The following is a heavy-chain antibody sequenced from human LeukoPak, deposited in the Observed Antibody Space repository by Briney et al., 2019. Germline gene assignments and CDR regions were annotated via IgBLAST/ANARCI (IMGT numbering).Heavy chain of an antibody. CDR2: INLNSGGT. V-gene: IGHV1-2*02. CDR1: GYTFTGYY. Sequence: ASVKVSCKASGYTFTGYYMHWVRQAPAQGLEWMGWINLNSGGTNYAQKFQGRVTMTRDTSISTAYMELSRLRSDDTAVYYCARDKADGSYYYYYGMDVWGQGTTVTVSS. D-gene: IGHD2-15*01. J-gene: IGHJ6*02. CDR3: ARDKADGSYYYYYGMDV.